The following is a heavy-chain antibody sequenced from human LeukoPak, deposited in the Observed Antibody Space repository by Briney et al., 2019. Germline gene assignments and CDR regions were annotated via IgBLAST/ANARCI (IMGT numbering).Heavy chain of an antibody. J-gene: IGHJ1*01. CDR3: VRRYAEYFPN. Sequence: PSETLSLTCTVSGGSISGSSYYGGWIRQPPGKGLECIGYIYYSGSTYYSPSLKSRVTISVDTSKNQFSLKLSSMTAADTAVYYCVRRYAEYFPNWGQGTLATVSS. CDR1: GGSISGSSYY. D-gene: IGHD3-16*01. CDR2: IYYSGST. V-gene: IGHV4-39*01.